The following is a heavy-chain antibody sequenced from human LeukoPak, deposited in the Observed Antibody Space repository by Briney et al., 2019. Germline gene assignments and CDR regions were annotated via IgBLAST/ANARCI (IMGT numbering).Heavy chain of an antibody. CDR1: GFTFSDYY. CDR2: ITSSGNTI. J-gene: IGHJ4*02. Sequence: GGSLRLSCAASGFTFSDYYMSWIRQAPGKGLEWISYITSSGNTIYYADSVKGRFTISRDNAKNSLYLHMNSLRAEDTAVYYCASTWGHYYDSSGYYALSFDYWGQGTLVTVSS. CDR3: ASTWGHYYDSSGYYALSFDY. D-gene: IGHD3-22*01. V-gene: IGHV3-11*04.